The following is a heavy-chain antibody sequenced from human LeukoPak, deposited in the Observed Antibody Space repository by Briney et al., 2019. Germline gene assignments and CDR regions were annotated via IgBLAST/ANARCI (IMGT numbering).Heavy chain of an antibody. V-gene: IGHV3-74*01. Sequence: GGSLRLSCAASGFTFNNYWMHWVRRAPGKGLVWVSVINTDGSDTNNADSVNGRFTISRDNAKNTLYLQMNSLRAEDTAVYCCVRGSSGWKGVDYWGQGTLVNVSS. CDR1: GFTFNNYW. D-gene: IGHD6-25*01. CDR2: INTDGSDT. CDR3: VRGSSGWKGVDY. J-gene: IGHJ4*02.